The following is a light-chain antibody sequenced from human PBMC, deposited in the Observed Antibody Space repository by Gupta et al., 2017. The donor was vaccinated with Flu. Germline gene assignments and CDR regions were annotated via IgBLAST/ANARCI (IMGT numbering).Light chain of an antibody. J-gene: IGLJ1*01. CDR1: SSNIGSHI. V-gene: IGLV1-44*01. CDR2: SNT. CDR3: ATWDGSLNGYV. Sequence: QSVLTQPPSASGTPGQRDTISCSGSSSNIGSHIVNWYQQLPGTAPKLLIYSNTQRPSGVPDRFSGSKSATSASLAISGLQSEDEADYYCATWDGSLNGYVFGTGTKVTVL.